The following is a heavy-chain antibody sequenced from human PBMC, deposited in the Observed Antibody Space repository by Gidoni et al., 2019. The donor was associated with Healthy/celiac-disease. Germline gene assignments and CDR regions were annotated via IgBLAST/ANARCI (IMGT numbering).Heavy chain of an antibody. CDR2: SIYSGST. D-gene: IGHD3-22*01. CDR3: ARDRGSGSSS. J-gene: IGHJ4*02. Sequence: QVQLQESGPGLVKPSETCPSPALSLVAPSAVVVTTGAGSGSPQGRDWSGLGISIYSGSTNYNPSLKSRVTISVDTSKIQFSLKLNSVTAADTAVYYCARDRGSGSSSWGQGTLVTVSS. CDR1: VAPSAVVVTT. V-gene: IGHV4-61*01.